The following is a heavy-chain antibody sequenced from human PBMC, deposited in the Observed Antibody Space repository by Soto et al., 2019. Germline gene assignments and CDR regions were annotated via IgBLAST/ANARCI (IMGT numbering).Heavy chain of an antibody. CDR1: GGSFSGYY. Sequence: QVQLQQWGAGLLKPSETLSLTCAVYGGSFSGYYWSWIRQPPGKGLEWIGAINHSGSTNYNPSLKCRVTISVDTSKNQFSLKLSSVTAADTAVYYCARVRRGYGSGSYHRDNYFDYWGQGTLVTVSS. CDR3: ARVRRGYGSGSYHRDNYFDY. V-gene: IGHV4-34*01. CDR2: INHSGST. D-gene: IGHD3-10*01. J-gene: IGHJ4*02.